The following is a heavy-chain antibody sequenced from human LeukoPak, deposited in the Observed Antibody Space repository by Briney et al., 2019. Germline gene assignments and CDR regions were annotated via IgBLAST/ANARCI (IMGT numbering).Heavy chain of an antibody. CDR2: INHSGST. J-gene: IGHJ4*02. D-gene: IGHD5-12*01. V-gene: IGHV4-34*01. Sequence: SETLSLTCAVYGGSFSGYYWSWIRQPPGKGLEWIGKINHSGSTNYNPSLKSRVTISVDTSKNQFSLKLSSVTAADTAVYYCARGYSGYGGYYFDYWGQGTLVTVSS. CDR3: ARGYSGYGGYYFDY. CDR1: GGSFSGYY.